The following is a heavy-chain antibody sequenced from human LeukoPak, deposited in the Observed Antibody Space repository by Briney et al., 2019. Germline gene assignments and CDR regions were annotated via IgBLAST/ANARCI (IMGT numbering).Heavy chain of an antibody. CDR3: AKDPSTLDSTSN. CDR2: ISYDGSNK. D-gene: IGHD3-22*01. CDR1: GFTFSSYG. J-gene: IGHJ4*02. Sequence: GGSLRLSCAASGFTFSSYGMHWVRQAPGKGLEWVAVISYDGSNKYYADSVKGRFTTSRDNSKNTLYLQMNSLRAEDTAVYYCAKDPSTLDSTSNWGQGTLVTVSS. V-gene: IGHV3-30*18.